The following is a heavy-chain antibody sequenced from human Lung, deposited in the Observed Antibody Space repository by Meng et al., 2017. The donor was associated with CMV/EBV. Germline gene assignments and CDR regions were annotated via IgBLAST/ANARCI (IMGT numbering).Heavy chain of an antibody. D-gene: IGHD3-10*01. CDR1: GGSISSGGYY. V-gene: IGHV4-31*03. CDR2: IHSSGST. CDR3: ARASYGSGSPLGESWFDP. Sequence: VALRRAGPGLVKPSQTLSLTCTVSGGSISSGGYYWSWIRQHPGKGLEWIGYIHSSGSTYYNPSLRSRLTISVDTSKNQFSLKLSSVTAADTAVYYCARASYGSGSPLGESWFDPWGQGTLVTVSS. J-gene: IGHJ5*02.